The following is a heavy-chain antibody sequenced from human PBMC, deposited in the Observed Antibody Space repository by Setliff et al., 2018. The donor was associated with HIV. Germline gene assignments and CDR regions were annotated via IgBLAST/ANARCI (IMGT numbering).Heavy chain of an antibody. Sequence: LRLSCAASGFTFRTYWMSWVRQAPGKGPEWVANIRQDGGEAYYVDSVSGRFTISRDNAKNSLDLEMRYLRGDDTAIYYCTRCAAGPYCRNSFEYWGRGALVTVSS. V-gene: IGHV3-7*03. CDR2: IRQDGGEA. J-gene: IGHJ4*02. CDR1: GFTFRTYW. D-gene: IGHD2-15*01. CDR3: TRCAAGPYCRNSFEY.